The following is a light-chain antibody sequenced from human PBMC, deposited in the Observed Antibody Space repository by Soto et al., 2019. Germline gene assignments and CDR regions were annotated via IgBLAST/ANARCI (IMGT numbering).Light chain of an antibody. CDR1: KLGDKY. J-gene: IGLJ2*01. CDR2: QDS. CDR3: QAWDSSVV. Sequence: SYELTQPPSVSVSPGQTASITCSGAKLGDKYACWSQQKPGQSPVLVIYQDSKRPSGIPERFSGSNSGNTATLTISGTQAMDEADYYWQAWDSSVVFGGGTKLTVL. V-gene: IGLV3-1*01.